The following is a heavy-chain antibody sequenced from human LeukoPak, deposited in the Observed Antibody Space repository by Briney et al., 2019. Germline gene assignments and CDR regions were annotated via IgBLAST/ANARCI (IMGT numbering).Heavy chain of an antibody. CDR3: AKDGSAVVDNDAFDI. Sequence: SCKVSGYTFTDYYMHWVRQAPGKGLEWVAVISYDGSNKYYADSVKGRFTISRDNSKNTLYLQMNSLRAEDTAVYYCAKDGSAVVDNDAFDIWGQGTMVTVSS. CDR2: ISYDGSNK. CDR1: GYTFTDYY. V-gene: IGHV3-30*18. J-gene: IGHJ3*02. D-gene: IGHD2-15*01.